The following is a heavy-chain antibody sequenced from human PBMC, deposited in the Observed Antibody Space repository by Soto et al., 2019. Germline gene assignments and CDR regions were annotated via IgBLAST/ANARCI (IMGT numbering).Heavy chain of an antibody. CDR1: GGSVSSGSYY. CDR2: IYYSGST. Sequence: NPSETLSLTCTVSGGSVSSGSYYWSWIRQPPGKGLEWIGYIYYSGSTNYNPSLKSRVTISVDTSKNQFSLKLSSVTAADTAVYYCARDRRYYYDSSGYPIYNWFDPWGQGTLVTVSS. J-gene: IGHJ5*02. V-gene: IGHV4-61*01. D-gene: IGHD3-22*01. CDR3: ARDRRYYYDSSGYPIYNWFDP.